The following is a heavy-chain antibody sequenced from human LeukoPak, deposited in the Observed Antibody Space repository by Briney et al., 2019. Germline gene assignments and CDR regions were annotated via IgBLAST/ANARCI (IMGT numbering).Heavy chain of an antibody. V-gene: IGHV3-74*01. J-gene: IGHJ5*02. CDR3: ARGPYDILTGQYYFDA. D-gene: IGHD3-9*01. CDR2: INSDGSST. Sequence: QPGGSLRLSCAASGFTFSSYWMHWVRQAPGKGLVWVSRINSDGSSTIYADSVKGRFTISRDNAKNTLYLQMNSLRAEDTAVYYCARGPYDILTGQYYFDACVLVTLVNVSS. CDR1: GFTFSSYW.